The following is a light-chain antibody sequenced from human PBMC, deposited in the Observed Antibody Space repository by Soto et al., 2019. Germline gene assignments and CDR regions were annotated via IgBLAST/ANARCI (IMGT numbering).Light chain of an antibody. Sequence: EIVMTQSPATLSVSPGERATLSCRASQSVSSNLAWYQQRPGQAPRLLIYGASTRATGIPARLSGSGSGTEFNLNISTMQSEDFAVYYCQQHNNWPFTVGQGTKLEIK. CDR1: QSVSSN. CDR2: GAS. CDR3: QQHNNWPFT. J-gene: IGKJ2*01. V-gene: IGKV3-15*01.